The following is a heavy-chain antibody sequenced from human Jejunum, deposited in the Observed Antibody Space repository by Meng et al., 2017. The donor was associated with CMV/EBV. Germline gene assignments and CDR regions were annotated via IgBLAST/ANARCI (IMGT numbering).Heavy chain of an antibody. J-gene: IGHJ4*02. CDR3: ATGAGLGNPYYFDY. Sequence: PFDNARKTWLRQTPGRGLEWVGLNKSKAGGGTTDYAAPVKGRFTISRDDSKNTMFLQMNSLKTEDAALYYCATGAGLGNPYYFDYWGQGTLVTVSS. D-gene: IGHD3-10*01. CDR2: NKSKAGGGTT. V-gene: IGHV3-15*01. CDR1: PFDNAR.